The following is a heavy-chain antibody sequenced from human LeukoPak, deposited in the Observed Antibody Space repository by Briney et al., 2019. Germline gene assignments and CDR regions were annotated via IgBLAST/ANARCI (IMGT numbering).Heavy chain of an antibody. CDR1: GGSFSGYY. D-gene: IGHD2-21*01. J-gene: IGHJ4*02. Sequence: SETLSLTCAVYGGSFSGYYWSWIRQPPGKGLEWIGEINHSGSTNYNPSLKSRVTISVDTSKNQFSLKLSSVTPEDTAVYYCARHIYYFDSWGQGTLVTVSS. CDR3: ARHIYYFDS. CDR2: INHSGST. V-gene: IGHV4-34*01.